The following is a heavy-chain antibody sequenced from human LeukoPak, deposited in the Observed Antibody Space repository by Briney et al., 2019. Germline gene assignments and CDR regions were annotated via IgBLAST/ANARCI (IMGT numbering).Heavy chain of an antibody. CDR1: GYNFATYW. D-gene: IGHD2-15*01. CDR2: IYPSDSDT. J-gene: IGHJ4*02. CDR3: ARTGSRYCQDY. Sequence: GESLQISCKASGYNFATYWIGWVRQMPGKGLEWMGIIYPSDSDTRYSPSFQGQVTISADRSISTAYLQWGSLRASDTAIYYCARTGSRYCQDYWGQGTLVTVSS. V-gene: IGHV5-51*01.